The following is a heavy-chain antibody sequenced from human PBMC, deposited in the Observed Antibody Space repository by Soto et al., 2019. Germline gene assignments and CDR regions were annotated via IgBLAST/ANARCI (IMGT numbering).Heavy chain of an antibody. Sequence: EVQLVESGGGLVQPGGSLRLSCAASGFTFSRNWMHWVRQAPGKGLVWLSRINSDGTTTTHADSVKGRFTISRDNSKNTVYLQINNLRADDTAVYYCATVGTGSYNWFDPWGQGTLVTVSS. J-gene: IGHJ5*02. V-gene: IGHV3-74*01. CDR3: ATVGTGSYNWFDP. CDR1: GFTFSRNW. CDR2: INSDGTTT. D-gene: IGHD6-13*01.